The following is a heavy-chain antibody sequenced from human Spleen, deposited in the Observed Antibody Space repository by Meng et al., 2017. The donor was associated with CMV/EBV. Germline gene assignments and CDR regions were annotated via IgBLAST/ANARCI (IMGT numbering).Heavy chain of an antibody. CDR2: IYYSGST. J-gene: IGHJ5*02. D-gene: IGHD1-1*01. V-gene: IGHV4-61*01. Sequence: LTCTVSGGSGSRGSYYWSWIRQPPGKGLDWIGYIYYSGSTNYNPSLKSRVTISADTSKNQFSLKLSSVTAADTAVYYCARAGTGWFDPWGQGTLVTVSS. CDR1: GGSGSRGSYY. CDR3: ARAGTGWFDP.